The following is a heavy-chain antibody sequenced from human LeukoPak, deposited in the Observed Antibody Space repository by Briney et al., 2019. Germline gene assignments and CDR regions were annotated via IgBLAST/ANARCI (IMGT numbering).Heavy chain of an antibody. V-gene: IGHV5-51*01. Sequence: GGSLKISCKTSGYSFSSYWIGWVRQMPGKGLEWMGVLYPADSRSTYSPSFQGRVTISADKSTTTAYLQWSSLKASDTAMYYCTRQGAYWGQGTLVTVSS. CDR2: LYPADSRS. CDR1: GYSFSSYW. J-gene: IGHJ4*02. CDR3: TRQGAY.